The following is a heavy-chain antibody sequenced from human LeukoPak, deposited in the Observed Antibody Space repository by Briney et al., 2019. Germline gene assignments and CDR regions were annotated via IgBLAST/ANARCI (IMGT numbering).Heavy chain of an antibody. CDR1: DYSISSGDY. CDR2: DYYSGST. D-gene: IGHD3-22*01. J-gene: IGHJ4*02. CDR3: ARNDSSVYFDY. Sequence: SETLSLTCAVYDYSISSGDYWGWIRQPPGTGLEWIGSDYYSGSTNYSPYLKNRVTISVDSSKNQFSLKLRSVTAADTALYYCARNDSSVYFDYWGQGTLVTVSS. V-gene: IGHV4-38-2*01.